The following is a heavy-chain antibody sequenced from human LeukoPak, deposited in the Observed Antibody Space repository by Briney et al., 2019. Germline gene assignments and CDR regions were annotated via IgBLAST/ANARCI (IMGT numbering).Heavy chain of an antibody. CDR3: ARTVAHGSADH. Sequence: SETLSLTCTVSGGSISSYYWSWIRQPPGKGLEWIAYIHSSGSTNYNPPLKSRITISVDTSRNQFSLKLSSVTAADTAVYYCARTVAHGSADHWGQGTPVTVSS. D-gene: IGHD5-24*01. CDR1: GGSISSYY. J-gene: IGHJ4*02. CDR2: IHSSGST. V-gene: IGHV4-59*01.